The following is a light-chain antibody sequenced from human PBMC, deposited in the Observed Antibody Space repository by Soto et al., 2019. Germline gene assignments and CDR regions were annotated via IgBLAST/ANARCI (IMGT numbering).Light chain of an antibody. CDR2: AVS. CDR1: SSDIGSYDH. Sequence: QSVLTQPASVSGSPGQSITISCSGTSSDIGSYDHVAWYQQFPGKSPELIIYAVSDRPSGVSDRFSGSKSGISASLTISGLQTEDEADYYCISYTDRQSYLYGTGTKVPS. J-gene: IGLJ1*01. V-gene: IGLV2-14*03. CDR3: ISYTDRQSYL.